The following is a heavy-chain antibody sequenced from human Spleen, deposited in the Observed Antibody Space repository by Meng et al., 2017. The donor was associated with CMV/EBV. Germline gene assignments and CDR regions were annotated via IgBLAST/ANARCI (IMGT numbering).Heavy chain of an antibody. Sequence: ASVKVSCKASGYTFTDYLLHWVRQVPGQGLDWMGFIVPGSGNTGYAQKVQDTVTMTRDTSTTTVYLELSSLTFEDTAVYYCVREMMGGYFDYWGQRTQVTVSS. V-gene: IGHV1-46*01. CDR3: VREMMGGYFDY. CDR2: IVPGSGNT. J-gene: IGHJ4*02. D-gene: IGHD3-16*01. CDR1: GYTFTDYL.